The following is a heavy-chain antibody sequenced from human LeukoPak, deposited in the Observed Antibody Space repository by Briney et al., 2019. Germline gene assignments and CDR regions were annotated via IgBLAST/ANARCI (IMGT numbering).Heavy chain of an antibody. D-gene: IGHD2-15*01. CDR1: GDSINSGGYY. CDR3: VGLPDYYYYYYMDV. J-gene: IGHJ6*03. CDR2: IHYSGIT. V-gene: IGHV4-31*03. Sequence: PSETLSLTCTVSGDSINSGGYYWSWIRHLPGKGLEWLGYIHYSGITYYNPSLASRLTISVDTSKNQFSLKLTSVTAADTAVYYCVGLPDYYYYYYMDVWGKGTTVTVSS.